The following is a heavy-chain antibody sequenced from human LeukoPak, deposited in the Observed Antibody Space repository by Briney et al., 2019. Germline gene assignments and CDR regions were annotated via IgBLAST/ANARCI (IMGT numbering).Heavy chain of an antibody. CDR2: ISAYNGNT. D-gene: IGHD3-10*01. J-gene: IGHJ4*02. CDR3: ARAITMVRGVPYYFDY. V-gene: IGHV1-18*01. CDR1: GYTFTSYG. Sequence: GASVKVSCKASGYTFTSYGISWVRQAPGQGLEWMGWISAYNGNTNYAQKLQGRVTMTTDTSTSTAYMELRSLRSDDTAVYYCARAITMVRGVPYYFDYWGQGTLVTVSS.